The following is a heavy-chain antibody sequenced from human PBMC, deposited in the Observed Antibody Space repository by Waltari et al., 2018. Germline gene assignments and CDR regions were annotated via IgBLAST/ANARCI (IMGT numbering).Heavy chain of an antibody. CDR1: GFSFSSYS. CDR3: VSGGWGFYFDY. Sequence: EVQLVESGGGLVKPGGSLRLSCGASGFSFSSYSMNWVRQAPGKGLGWVSSMSSSTTYIHYADSVKVRFTISRDNAKNSLYLQMNSLRVEDTAVYYCVSGGWGFYFDYWGQGTVVTVSS. D-gene: IGHD7-27*01. V-gene: IGHV3-21*01. CDR2: MSSSTTYI. J-gene: IGHJ4*02.